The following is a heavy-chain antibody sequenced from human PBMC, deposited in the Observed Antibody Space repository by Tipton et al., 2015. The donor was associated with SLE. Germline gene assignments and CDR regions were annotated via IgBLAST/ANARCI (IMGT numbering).Heavy chain of an antibody. D-gene: IGHD1-14*01. Sequence: TLSLTCTASGDSFKSRYWIWVRQPAGRGLEWLAYRFHDGNINYNPSLKTRLTMSVDTSRDQFSLTLNSVTAADTGIYYCARKPDGRNWFDPWGQGTLVIVSS. CDR2: RFHDGNI. V-gene: IGHV4-59*11. CDR3: ARKPDGRNWFDP. CDR1: GDSFKSRY. J-gene: IGHJ5*02.